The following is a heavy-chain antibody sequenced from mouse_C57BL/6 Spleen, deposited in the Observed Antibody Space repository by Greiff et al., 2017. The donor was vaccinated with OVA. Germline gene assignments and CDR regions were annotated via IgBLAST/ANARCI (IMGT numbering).Heavy chain of an antibody. J-gene: IGHJ3*01. CDR2: ISNLAYSI. V-gene: IGHV5-15*01. D-gene: IGHD3-2*02. CDR3: ARGGDSSAAWFAY. CDR1: GFTFSDYG. Sequence: EVQLVESGGGLVQPGGSLKLSCAASGFTFSDYGMAWVRQAPRKGPAWVAFISNLAYSIYYAETVTGRFTISRENAKNTLYLEMSSLRSEDTAMYYCARGGDSSAAWFAYWGQGTLVTVSA.